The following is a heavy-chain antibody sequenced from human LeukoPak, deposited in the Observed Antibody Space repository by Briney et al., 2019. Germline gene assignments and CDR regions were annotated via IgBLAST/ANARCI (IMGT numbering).Heavy chain of an antibody. CDR2: ISDSGGST. CDR1: GFTFNKYA. J-gene: IGHJ4*02. V-gene: IGHV3-23*01. Sequence: PGGSLRLSCAASGFTFNKYAMSWVRQAPGKGLEWVSGISDSGGSTYYADSVKGRFIISRDNSKNTLYLQMNSLRAEDTALYYCAKAWWNSHLGLDCWGQGTLVTVSS. CDR3: AKAWWNSHLGLDC. D-gene: IGHD2-15*01.